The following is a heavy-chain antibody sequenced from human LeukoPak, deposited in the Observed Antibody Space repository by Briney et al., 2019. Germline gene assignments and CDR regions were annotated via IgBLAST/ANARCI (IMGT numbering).Heavy chain of an antibody. V-gene: IGHV1-46*01. D-gene: IGHD2-2*01. CDR1: GYTFTSYY. J-gene: IGHJ4*02. CDR2: INPSGGST. CDR3: ARGGGYQLLRYYFDY. Sequence: ASVKVSFKASGYTFTSYYMHWVRQAPGQGLEWMGIINPSGGSTSYAQKFQGRVTMTRDTSTSTVYMELSSLRSEDTAVYYCARGGGYQLLRYYFDYWAREPWSPSPQ.